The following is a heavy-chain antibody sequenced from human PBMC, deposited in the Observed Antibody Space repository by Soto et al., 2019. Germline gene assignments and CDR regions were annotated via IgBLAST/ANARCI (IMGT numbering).Heavy chain of an antibody. D-gene: IGHD3-3*01. CDR2: IVPMFGTS. V-gene: IGHV1-69*06. Sequence: QARLVQSGAEVRKPGSSVKVSCKVTGGTSTRYGINWVRQAPGQGLEWMGGIVPMFGTSKYAQKFQGRVTITADTSTNIAYMELRSLRSEDTAVYYCNRGSEYDFWSGYLWGQGTLVSVSS. J-gene: IGHJ4*02. CDR3: NRGSEYDFWSGYL. CDR1: GGTSTRYG.